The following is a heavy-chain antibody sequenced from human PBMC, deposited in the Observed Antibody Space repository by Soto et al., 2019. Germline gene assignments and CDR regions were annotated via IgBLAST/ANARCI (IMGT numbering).Heavy chain of an antibody. CDR1: GFTFDDYT. V-gene: IGHV3-43*01. D-gene: IGHD3-9*01. CDR2: ISWDGGST. Sequence: PGGSLRLSCAASGFTFDDYTMHWFRQAPGKGLEWVSLISWDGGSTYYADSVKGRFTISRDNSKNSLYLQMNSLRTEDTALYYCAKAPYYDILTGPPDYWGQGTLVTVSS. CDR3: AKAPYYDILTGPPDY. J-gene: IGHJ4*02.